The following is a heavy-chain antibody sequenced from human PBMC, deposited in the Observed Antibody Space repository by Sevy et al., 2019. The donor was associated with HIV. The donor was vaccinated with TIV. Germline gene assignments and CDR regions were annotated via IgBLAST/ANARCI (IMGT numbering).Heavy chain of an antibody. V-gene: IGHV5-51*01. Sequence: GESLKISCKGSGYTFTNYWIGWVRQMPGRGLEWMGIIYPDDSDTRYSLSFRGQVTLSADKSINTAYLQWNSLKASDTAMYYCAITTYFTWGTWYPRLHFAYDLDVWGQGTTVTVSS. CDR2: IYPDDSDT. CDR1: GYTFTNYW. J-gene: IGHJ6*02. CDR3: AITTYFTWGTWYPRLHFAYDLDV. D-gene: IGHD6-13*01.